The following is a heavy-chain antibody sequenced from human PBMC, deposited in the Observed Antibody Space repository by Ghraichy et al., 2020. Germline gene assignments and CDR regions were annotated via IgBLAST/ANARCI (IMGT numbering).Heavy chain of an antibody. CDR1: GASISSFY. CDR3: ARYSDSTYEYLQH. J-gene: IGHJ1*01. D-gene: IGHD3-9*01. Sequence: SQTLSLTCTVSGASISSFYWSWIRQTTGKRLEWIGYIHYSGSTNYNPSLKSRVTISVDTSKNQFSLKLTSVTAADTAVYYCARYSDSTYEYLQHWGQGTLVTVSS. V-gene: IGHV4-59*08. CDR2: IHYSGST.